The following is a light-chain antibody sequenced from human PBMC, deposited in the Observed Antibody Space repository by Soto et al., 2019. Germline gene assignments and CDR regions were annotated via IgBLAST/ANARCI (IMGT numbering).Light chain of an antibody. CDR2: STS. CDR3: QQSYNIPVT. J-gene: IGKJ4*01. CDR1: QNINTF. Sequence: DIQMTQSPSSLSASVGDSVTIACRAGQNINTFLNWYQQKPGKAPQLLIYSTSTLESGVPTRFSGSGFGTDFSLTISGLQPEDFAIYDCQQSYNIPVTFGGGTKVEIK. V-gene: IGKV1-39*01.